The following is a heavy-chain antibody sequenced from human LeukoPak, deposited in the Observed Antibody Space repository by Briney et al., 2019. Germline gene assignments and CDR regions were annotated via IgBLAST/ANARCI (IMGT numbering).Heavy chain of an antibody. Sequence: GASVKVSCKASGYTFTSYGISWVRQAPGQGLEWMGWINPNSGGTNYAQKFQGRVTMTRDTSISTAYMELSRLRSDGTAVYYCARIVAETYYDFWSGYSIFDYWGQGTLVTVSS. D-gene: IGHD3-3*01. J-gene: IGHJ4*02. V-gene: IGHV1-2*02. CDR3: ARIVAETYYDFWSGYSIFDY. CDR1: GYTFTSYG. CDR2: INPNSGGT.